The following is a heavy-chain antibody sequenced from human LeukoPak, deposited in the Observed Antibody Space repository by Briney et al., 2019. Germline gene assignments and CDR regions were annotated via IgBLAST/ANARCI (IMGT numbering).Heavy chain of an antibody. CDR3: AILPAAGTPFDY. Sequence: GRSLRLSCAASGFTFSSYGMHWVRQAPGKGLEWVAVISYDGSNKYYADSVKGRFTISRDNSKNTLYLQMNSLRAEDTAVYYCAILPAAGTPFDYWGQGTLVTVSS. CDR1: GFTFSSYG. CDR2: ISYDGSNK. V-gene: IGHV3-30*03. J-gene: IGHJ4*02. D-gene: IGHD6-13*01.